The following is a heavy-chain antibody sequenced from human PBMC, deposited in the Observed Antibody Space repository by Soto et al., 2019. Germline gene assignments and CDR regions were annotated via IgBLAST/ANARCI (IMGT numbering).Heavy chain of an antibody. D-gene: IGHD4-4*01. V-gene: IGHV4-30-2*01. CDR1: GASGSRDANC. J-gene: IGHJ4*02. CDR3: AWEVDGYSQFDH. Sequence: PSETPSLTRTVSGASGSRDANCWTWIRQTPGQGLEFVASIYHGGSTFYNPSLRSRVTISLDRSKNQFSPKLTSVTAPDTAVWVLAWEVDGYSQFDHRGQGTLVIVSS. CDR2: IYHGGST.